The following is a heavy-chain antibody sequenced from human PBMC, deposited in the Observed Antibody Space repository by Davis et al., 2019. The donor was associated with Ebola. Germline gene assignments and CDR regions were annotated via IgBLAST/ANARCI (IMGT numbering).Heavy chain of an antibody. CDR3: ARAEDDYGEYPDALDI. D-gene: IGHD4-17*01. V-gene: IGHV1-69*06. CDR2: IIPMFATA. Sequence: AASVQVSCKSSGGSFSSYAISWVRPAPGQGLEWMGGIIPMFATASYAQKFQGRVTITADKSTSTAYMEVSSLRSEDTAVYYCARAEDDYGEYPDALDIWGQGTVVTVSS. J-gene: IGHJ3*02. CDR1: GGSFSSYA.